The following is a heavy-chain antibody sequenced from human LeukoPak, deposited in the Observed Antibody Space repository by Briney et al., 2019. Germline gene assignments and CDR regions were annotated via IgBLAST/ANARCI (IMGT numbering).Heavy chain of an antibody. D-gene: IGHD3-22*01. V-gene: IGHV1-18*01. CDR2: ISAYNGNT. CDR3: AREDSLYYYDSTQYEAFDI. Sequence: GASVKVSCKASGGTFTSYGISWVRQAPGQGLEWMGWISAYNGNTNYAQKLQGRVTMTTDTSTSTAYMELRSLRSDDTAVYYCAREDSLYYYDSTQYEAFDIWGQGTMVTVSS. CDR1: GGTFTSYG. J-gene: IGHJ3*02.